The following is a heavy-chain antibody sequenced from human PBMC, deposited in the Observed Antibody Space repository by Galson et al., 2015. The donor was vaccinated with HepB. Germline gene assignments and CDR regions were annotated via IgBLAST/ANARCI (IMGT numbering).Heavy chain of an antibody. V-gene: IGHV3-30-3*01. CDR3: ARVPGVRDYFDL. D-gene: IGHD3-10*01. J-gene: IGHJ4*02. Sequence: SLRLSCAASGFTFSSYAMHWVRQAPGKGLEWVAVISYDGSNKYYADSVKGRFTISRDNSKNTLYLQMNSLRTEDTALYYCARVPGVRDYFDLWGQGTLVTVSS. CDR1: GFTFSSYA. CDR2: ISYDGSNK.